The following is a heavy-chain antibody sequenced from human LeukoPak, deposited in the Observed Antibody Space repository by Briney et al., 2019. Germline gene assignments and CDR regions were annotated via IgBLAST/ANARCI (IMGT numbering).Heavy chain of an antibody. CDR3: TSPSSSWYEDGADV. J-gene: IGHJ6*02. CDR1: GFTFSGSA. D-gene: IGHD6-13*01. Sequence: GGSLRLSCAASGFTFSGSAMHWVRQASGKGLEWVGRIRSKANSYATAYAASVKGRFTISRGDSKNTAYVQMNSLKTEDTAVYYCTSPSSSWYEDGADVWGQGTTVTVSS. CDR2: IRSKANSYAT. V-gene: IGHV3-73*01.